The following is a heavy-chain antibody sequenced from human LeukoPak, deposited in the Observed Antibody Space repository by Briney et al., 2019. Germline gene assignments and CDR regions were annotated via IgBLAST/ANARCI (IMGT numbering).Heavy chain of an antibody. V-gene: IGHV4-61*02. J-gene: IGHJ4*02. CDR2: IYTSGST. D-gene: IGHD2-2*01. CDR1: GGSISSGSYY. Sequence: SETLSLTCTVSGGSISSGSYYWSWIRQPAGKGLEWIGRIYTSGSTNYNPSLKSRVTISVDTSKNQFSLKLSSVTAADTAVYYCARRGRTSCLFDYWGQGILVTVSS. CDR3: ARRGRTSCLFDY.